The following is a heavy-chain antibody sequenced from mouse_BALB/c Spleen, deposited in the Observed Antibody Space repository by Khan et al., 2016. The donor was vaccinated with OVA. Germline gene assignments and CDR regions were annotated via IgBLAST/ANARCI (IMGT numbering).Heavy chain of an antibody. D-gene: IGHD2-4*01. CDR2: INYSGNT. Sequence: EVKLLESGPGLVKPSQSLSLTCTVTGYSITSEYAWNWIRQFPGNKLEWMGYINYSGNTRFNPSLKSRASITRDTSKNQFFLQLNSVTTEDTATYYCARKDYYDYDPFPYWGQRTLVTVSS. J-gene: IGHJ3*01. CDR1: GYSITSEYA. CDR3: ARKDYYDYDPFPY. V-gene: IGHV3-2*02.